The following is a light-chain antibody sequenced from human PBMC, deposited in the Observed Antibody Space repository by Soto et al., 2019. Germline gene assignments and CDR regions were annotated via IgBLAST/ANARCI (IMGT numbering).Light chain of an antibody. CDR1: QSLLHNNGYNY. Sequence: DIVMTQSPLSLPVTPGEPASISCRSSQSLLHNNGYNYLDWYLQKPGQSPQVLIYLGSKRASEVPDRFSGSGSGTDFTLKISRVEAEDVGVYYCMQALQTPPWTFGQGTKVEIK. CDR3: MQALQTPPWT. J-gene: IGKJ1*01. V-gene: IGKV2-28*01. CDR2: LGS.